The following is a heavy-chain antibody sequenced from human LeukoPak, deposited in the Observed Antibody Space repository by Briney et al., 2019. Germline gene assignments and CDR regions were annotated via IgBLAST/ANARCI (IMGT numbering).Heavy chain of an antibody. D-gene: IGHD6-19*01. CDR2: INAGNGNT. CDR3: ARDRGSSGWYFYFDY. CDR1: GYTFTSYA. V-gene: IGHV1-3*01. J-gene: IGHJ4*02. Sequence: GASVTVSCKASGYTFTSYAMHWVRQAPGQRLEWMGWINAGNGNTKYSQKFQGRVTITRDTSASTAYMELSSLRSEDTAVDYCARDRGSSGWYFYFDYWGQGTLVTVSS.